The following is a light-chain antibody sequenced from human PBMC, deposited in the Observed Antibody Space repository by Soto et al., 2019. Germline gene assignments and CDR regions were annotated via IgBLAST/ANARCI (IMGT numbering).Light chain of an antibody. CDR2: DVS. CDR3: SSYTSSSTAV. Sequence: QSALTQPASVSGSPGQSITISCTGTSSDVGRYNYVSWYQQHPGKAPKLMIYDVSNRPSGVSNRFSGSKSGNTASLTISGLQAEDEADYYCSSYTSSSTAVFGGGTQLTVL. CDR1: SSDVGRYNY. V-gene: IGLV2-14*03. J-gene: IGLJ3*02.